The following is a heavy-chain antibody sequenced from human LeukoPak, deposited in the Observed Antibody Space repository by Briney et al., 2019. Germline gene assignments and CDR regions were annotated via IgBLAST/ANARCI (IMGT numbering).Heavy chain of an antibody. V-gene: IGHV3-23*01. CDR3: AKAPYVHDYGDPERLERTHFDY. CDR2: ISGSGGST. J-gene: IGHJ4*02. D-gene: IGHD4-17*01. CDR1: GFTLSAYH. Sequence: PGGSLRLSCAASGFTLSAYHMTWIRQAPGKGLEWVSAISGSGGSTYYADSVKGRFTISRDNSKNTLYLQMNSLRAEDTAVYYCAKAPYVHDYGDPERLERTHFDYWGQGTLVTVSS.